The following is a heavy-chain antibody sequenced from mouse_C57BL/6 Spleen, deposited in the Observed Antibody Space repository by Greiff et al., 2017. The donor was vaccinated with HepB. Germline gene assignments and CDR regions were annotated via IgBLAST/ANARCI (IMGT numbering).Heavy chain of an antibody. CDR3: ARDLHYYGSSFDY. Sequence: VQLQQSGPELVKPGASVKMSCKASGYTFTDYNMHWVKQSHGKSLEWIGYINPNNGGTSYNQKFKGKATLTVNKSSSTAYMELRSLTSEDSAVYYCARDLHYYGSSFDYWGQGTTLTVSS. CDR1: GYTFTDYN. J-gene: IGHJ2*01. D-gene: IGHD1-1*01. V-gene: IGHV1-22*01. CDR2: INPNNGGT.